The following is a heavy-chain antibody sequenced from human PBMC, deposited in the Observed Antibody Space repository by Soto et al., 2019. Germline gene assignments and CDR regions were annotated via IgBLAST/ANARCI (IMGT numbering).Heavy chain of an antibody. D-gene: IGHD2-21*01. Sequence: ASVKGSCKASGDTFTTNYIHWVRQAPGQGLEWMGRINPNNGATLYAQGFQGRLILTTDTSTSTVYMNLNSVKPEDSAVYYCASRVLCDMDVWGQGTTVTVSS. CDR1: GDTFTTNY. J-gene: IGHJ6*02. CDR3: ASRVLCDMDV. V-gene: IGHV1-46*01. CDR2: INPNNGAT.